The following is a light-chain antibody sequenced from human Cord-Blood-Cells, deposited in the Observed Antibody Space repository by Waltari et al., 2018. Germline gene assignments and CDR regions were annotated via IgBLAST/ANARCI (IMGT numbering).Light chain of an antibody. J-gene: IGKJ4*01. Sequence: DIVLTQSPATLSLSPGASATLSCRASQSVSSYLAWYDQKPGQAPRHLIYDASNRATGIPARFSGSGSGTDFTLTISSLEPEDFAVYYCQQRSNWSLTFGGGTKVEIK. CDR3: QQRSNWSLT. CDR2: DAS. V-gene: IGKV3-11*01. CDR1: QSVSSY.